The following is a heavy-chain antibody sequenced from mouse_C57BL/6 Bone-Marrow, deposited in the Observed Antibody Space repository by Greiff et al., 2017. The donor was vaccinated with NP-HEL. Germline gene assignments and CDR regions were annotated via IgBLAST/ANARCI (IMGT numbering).Heavy chain of an antibody. CDR2: IDPSDGYT. CDR1: GYTFTTYW. Sequence: QVQLQQPGAELVKPGASVKLSCKASGYTFTTYWMQWVKQRPGQGLEWIGEIDPSDGYTNYNQKFKGKATLTVDKSSSTAYMQLSSLTSEDSAVYYCARKAYYGRSYEVACGGRGTLITVSA. V-gene: IGHV1-50*01. D-gene: IGHD1-1*01. CDR3: ARKAYYGRSYEVAC. J-gene: IGHJ3*01.